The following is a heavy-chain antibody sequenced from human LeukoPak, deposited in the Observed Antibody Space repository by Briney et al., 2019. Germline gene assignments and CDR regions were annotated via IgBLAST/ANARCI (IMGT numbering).Heavy chain of an antibody. CDR2: IRYDSSNK. J-gene: IGHJ6*03. D-gene: IGHD1-26*01. V-gene: IGHV3-30*02. CDR1: RFTFSTYG. Sequence: PGGSLRLSCAASRFTFSTYGMHWVRQAPGKGLEWVAFIRYDSSNKYYRDSVKGRFAFSRDNSKNTLYLQMNNLRVEDTAVYYCATSRGSYYMDVWGKGTTVTVSS. CDR3: ATSRGSYYMDV.